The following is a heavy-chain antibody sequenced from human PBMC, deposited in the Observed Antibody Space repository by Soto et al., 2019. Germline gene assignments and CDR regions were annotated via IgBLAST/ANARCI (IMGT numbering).Heavy chain of an antibody. J-gene: IGHJ4*02. CDR3: ARMRPMAARPSY. V-gene: IGHV3-11*01. CDR1: GFTFSDYD. CDR2: VSSSGTTM. Sequence: QVQLAESGGGLVEPGGYLRISCAASGFTFSDYDMSWIRQSPGKGLEWVSFVSSSGTTMYFADSVKGRFTISRDNAKNSLYLQMNSLRAEDTAVYYCARMRPMAARPSYWGQGTLVTVSS. D-gene: IGHD6-6*01.